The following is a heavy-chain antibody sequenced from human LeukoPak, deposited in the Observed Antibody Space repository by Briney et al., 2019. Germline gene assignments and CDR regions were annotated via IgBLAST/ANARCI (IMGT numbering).Heavy chain of an antibody. CDR2: IYSGGST. J-gene: IGHJ6*03. CDR1: GFTVSSNY. D-gene: IGHD4-11*01. V-gene: IGHV3-66*02. Sequence: PGGSLRLSCAASGFTVSSNYMSWVRQAPGKGLEWVSVIYSGGSTYYADSVKGRFTISRDNSKNTLYLQMNSLRAEDTAVYYCASSGGSYSNFHYYYYMDVWGKGTTVTVSS. CDR3: ASSGGSYSNFHYYYYMDV.